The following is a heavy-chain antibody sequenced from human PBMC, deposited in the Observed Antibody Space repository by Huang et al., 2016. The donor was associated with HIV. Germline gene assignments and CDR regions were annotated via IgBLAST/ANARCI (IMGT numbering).Heavy chain of an antibody. V-gene: IGHV3-30*02. D-gene: IGHD6-13*01. CDR2: IRYDGNND. CDR1: GFPFSAYG. J-gene: IGHJ3*01. Sequence: QVRLVESGGGVVQPGASLTLSCSASGFPFSAYGLDWVRQAPGKGPEGLSFIRYDGNNDYLIGSVKGRFTISRDNSNNTLYLRMNSLRPEDTAVYYCVKERGSSRARSSFDFWGQGTSVIVSS. CDR3: VKERGSSRARSSFDF.